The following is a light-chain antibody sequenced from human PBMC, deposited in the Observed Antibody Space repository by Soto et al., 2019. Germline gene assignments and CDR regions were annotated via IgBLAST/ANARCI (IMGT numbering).Light chain of an antibody. Sequence: QSALTQPASVSGSPGQSITISCTGTSSDVGSYNLVSWYQQHPGKAPKVVSYEVSKRPSGVSNRFSGSKSGNTASLTISGLQAEDGADYYCCSYGGSYVFGPGTKVTVL. J-gene: IGLJ1*01. CDR3: CSYGGSYV. CDR1: SSDVGSYNL. CDR2: EVS. V-gene: IGLV2-23*02.